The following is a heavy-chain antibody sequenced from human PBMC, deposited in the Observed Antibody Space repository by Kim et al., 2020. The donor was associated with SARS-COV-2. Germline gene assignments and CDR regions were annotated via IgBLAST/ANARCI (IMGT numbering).Heavy chain of an antibody. V-gene: IGHV3-23*01. CDR3: AKPLYSVANPVDY. CDR2: SSDDRT. CDR1: GFAFSNYA. D-gene: IGHD6-19*01. Sequence: GGSLRLSCTASGFAFSNYAISWVRLAPGKGLEWVSASSDDRTYYADSVKGRFTISRDNSKNTVYLQMTSLRAEDTAVYYCAKPLYSVANPVDYWGQGTLVTVSS. J-gene: IGHJ4*02.